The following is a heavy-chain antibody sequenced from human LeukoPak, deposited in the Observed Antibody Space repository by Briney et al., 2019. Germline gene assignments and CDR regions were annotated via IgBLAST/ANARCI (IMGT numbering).Heavy chain of an antibody. V-gene: IGHV4-34*01. CDR3: ARVCRYYYDSSGYSVHNWFDP. D-gene: IGHD3-22*01. Sequence: SETLSLTCAVYGGSFSGYYWSWIRQPPGKGLEWIGEINHSGSTNYNPSLKSRVTISVDTSKNQFSLKLSSVTAADTAVYYCARVCRYYYDSSGYSVHNWFDPWGQGTLVTVSS. CDR1: GGSFSGYY. CDR2: INHSGST. J-gene: IGHJ5*02.